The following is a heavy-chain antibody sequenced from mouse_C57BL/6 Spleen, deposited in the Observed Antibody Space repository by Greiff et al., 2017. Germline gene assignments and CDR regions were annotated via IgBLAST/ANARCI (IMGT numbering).Heavy chain of an antibody. CDR1: GFNIKDYY. V-gene: IGHV14-2*01. J-gene: IGHJ3*01. Sequence: VQLQQSGAELVKPGASVKLSCTASGFNIKDYYMHWVKQRTEQGLEWIGRIDPEDGETKYAPKIQGKATITADTSSNTAYLQLSSLTSEDTAVYYCTVDSNSWFAYWGQGTLVTVSA. CDR2: IDPEDGET. CDR3: TVDSNSWFAY. D-gene: IGHD2-5*01.